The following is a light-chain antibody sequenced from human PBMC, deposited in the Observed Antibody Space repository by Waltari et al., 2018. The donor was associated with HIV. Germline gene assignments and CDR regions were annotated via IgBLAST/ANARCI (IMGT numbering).Light chain of an antibody. Sequence: QSVLTQPPSVSGAPGQRATISCTGSSSNIGAGYDVHWYQQFPGTAPKLLNYGDSNRPSGVPDRFAGSKSGTSASLAITGLQAEDEADYYCQSYDSNLSGVFGGGTKLTVL. CDR3: QSYDSNLSGV. J-gene: IGLJ2*01. CDR2: GDS. V-gene: IGLV1-40*01. CDR1: SSNIGAGYD.